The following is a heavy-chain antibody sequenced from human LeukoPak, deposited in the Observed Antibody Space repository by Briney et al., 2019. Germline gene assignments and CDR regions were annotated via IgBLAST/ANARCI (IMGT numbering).Heavy chain of an antibody. CDR2: IIPSSGGA. V-gene: IGHV1-2*02. D-gene: IGHD1-26*01. CDR1: VYTFTRYY. CDR3: ARCWELPSGY. J-gene: IGHJ4*02. Sequence: ASVKVSYKASVYTFTRYYMHWVRQAPGQGLEWMGWIIPSSGGANYAQKFQGRVTMTRDSSISTAYMELSRLRSEDAAVYYCARCWELPSGYWGQGTVVTVCS.